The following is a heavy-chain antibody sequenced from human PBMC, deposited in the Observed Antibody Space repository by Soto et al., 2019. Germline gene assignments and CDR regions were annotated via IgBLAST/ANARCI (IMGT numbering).Heavy chain of an antibody. CDR2: IYPGDSDT. J-gene: IGHJ5*02. D-gene: IGHD3-9*01. CDR1: GYSFTSYW. V-gene: IGHV5-51*01. CDR3: ARRVGYGILPGSGDNWFDP. Sequence: GSLKISCKGSGYSFTSYWIGWVRQMPGKGLEWMGIIYPGDSDTRYSPSFQGQVTISADKSISTAYLQWSSLKASDTAMYYCARRVGYGILPGSGDNWFDPWGQGALVTASS.